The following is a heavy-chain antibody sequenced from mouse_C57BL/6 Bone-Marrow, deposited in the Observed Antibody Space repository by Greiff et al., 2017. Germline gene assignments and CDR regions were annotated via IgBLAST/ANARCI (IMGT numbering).Heavy chain of an antibody. Sequence: QVQLQQSGAELARPGASVKLSCKASGYTFTSYGISWVKQRTGQGLEWIGEIYPRSGNPYYNEKFKGKATLTADKSSSTAYMELRSLTSEDSAVYFCANYYGSSYWYCEVWGTGTTVTVSS. CDR3: ANYYGSSYWYCEV. J-gene: IGHJ1*03. V-gene: IGHV1-81*01. D-gene: IGHD1-1*01. CDR2: IYPRSGNP. CDR1: GYTFTSYG.